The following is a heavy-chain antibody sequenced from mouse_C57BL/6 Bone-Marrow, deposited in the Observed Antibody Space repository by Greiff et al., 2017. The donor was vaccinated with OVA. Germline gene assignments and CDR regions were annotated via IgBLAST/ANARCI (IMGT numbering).Heavy chain of an antibody. CDR1: GYAFTNYL. Sequence: VQLQQSGAELVRPGTSVKVSCKASGYAFTNYLIEWVKQRPGQGLEWIGVINPGSGGTNYNEKFKGKATLTADKSSSTAYMQLSSLTSEDSAVYFCATYYSNYDDYWGQGTTLTVSS. CDR3: ATYYSNYDDY. D-gene: IGHD2-5*01. J-gene: IGHJ2*01. CDR2: INPGSGGT. V-gene: IGHV1-54*01.